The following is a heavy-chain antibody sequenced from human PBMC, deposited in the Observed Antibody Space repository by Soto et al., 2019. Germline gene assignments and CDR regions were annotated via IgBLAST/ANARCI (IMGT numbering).Heavy chain of an antibody. Sequence: SETLSLTCAVYGGSFSGYYWSWIRQPPGKGLEWIGEINHSGSTNYNPSLKSRVTISVDTSKNQFSLKLSSVTAADTAVYYCARGPVRSGSYPGHYWGQGTRVTFSS. CDR3: ARGPVRSGSYPGHY. CDR1: GGSFSGYY. J-gene: IGHJ4*02. D-gene: IGHD1-26*01. V-gene: IGHV4-34*01. CDR2: INHSGST.